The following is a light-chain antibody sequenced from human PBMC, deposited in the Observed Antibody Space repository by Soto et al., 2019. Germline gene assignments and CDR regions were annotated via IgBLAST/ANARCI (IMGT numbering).Light chain of an antibody. CDR2: QTS. V-gene: IGKV3-11*01. J-gene: IGKJ5*01. Sequence: EIVLTQSPATLSSFPGDRVTLSCRASQYINTRLAWYQHRPGQAPRLLIYQTSNRATGIPARFSGSGSGTDFTLTISSLEPEDFAVYYCQQRSNWPPITFGQGTRLE. CDR3: QQRSNWPPIT. CDR1: QYINTR.